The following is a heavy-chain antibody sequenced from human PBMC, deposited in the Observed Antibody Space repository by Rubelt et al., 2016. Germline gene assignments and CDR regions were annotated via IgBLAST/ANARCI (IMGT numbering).Heavy chain of an antibody. CDR1: GFTFSSYA. D-gene: IGHD6-13*01. V-gene: IGHV3-23*01. CDR3: AKTAAAGTSPVDY. J-gene: IGHJ4*02. CDR2: ISGSGAGT. Sequence: EVQLLESGGGLVQPGGSLRLSCAASGFTFSSYAMSWVRQAPGKGLEWVSAISGSGAGTYYADSVKGRFTISRDNSKNTLYLQMNSLRAEDTALYYCAKTAAAGTSPVDYWGQGALVTVSS.